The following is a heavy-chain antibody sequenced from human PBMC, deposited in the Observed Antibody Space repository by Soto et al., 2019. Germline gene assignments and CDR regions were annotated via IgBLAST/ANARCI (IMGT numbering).Heavy chain of an antibody. Sequence: PSETLSLTCTVSGGSISSYYWSWIRQPPGKGLEWIGYIYYSGSTNYNPSLKSRVTISVDTSKNQFSLKLSSVTAADTAVYYCARYDSSGYRFDYGGQETLVTVSS. CDR3: ARYDSSGYRFDY. D-gene: IGHD3-22*01. V-gene: IGHV4-59*01. CDR2: IYYSGST. CDR1: GGSISSYY. J-gene: IGHJ4*02.